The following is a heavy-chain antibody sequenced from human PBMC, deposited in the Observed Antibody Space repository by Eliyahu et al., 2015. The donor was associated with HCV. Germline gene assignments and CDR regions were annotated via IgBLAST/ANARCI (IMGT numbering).Heavy chain of an antibody. CDR1: GGSFSGYY. J-gene: IGHJ4*02. V-gene: IGHV4-34*01. D-gene: IGHD2-21*01. Sequence: QVQLQQWGAGLLKPSETLSLTCAVYGGSFSGYYWSWIRQPPGKGLEWIGEINHSGSTNYNPSLKSRVTISVDTSKNQFSLKLSSVTAADTAVYYCARGAHVVRRRFDYWGQGTLVTVSS. CDR3: ARGAHVVRRRFDY. CDR2: INHSGST.